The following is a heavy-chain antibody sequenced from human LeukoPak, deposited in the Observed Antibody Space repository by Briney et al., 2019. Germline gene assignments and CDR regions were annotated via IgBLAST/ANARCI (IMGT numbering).Heavy chain of an antibody. CDR3: ARGLHCGNSDDAFDI. CDR2: IIPIFGTA. D-gene: IGHD4-23*01. Sequence: ASVTVACKAYGYTFTSYSISWVRQAAGQGLEWMGRIIPIFGTANYAQKFQGRVQITTDESTSTAYMELSSLRSEDTAVYYCARGLHCGNSDDAFDIWGQGTMVTVSS. V-gene: IGHV1-69*05. J-gene: IGHJ3*02. CDR1: GYTFTSYS.